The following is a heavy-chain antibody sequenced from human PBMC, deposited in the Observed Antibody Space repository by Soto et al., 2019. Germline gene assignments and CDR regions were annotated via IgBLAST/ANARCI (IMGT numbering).Heavy chain of an antibody. CDR1: GFTFSTFD. J-gene: IGHJ5*02. CDR3: ARGRSFSYDSTPPPMFDP. V-gene: IGHV3-13*01. Sequence: HPGGSLRLSCAGSGFTFSTFDIHWVRQAPGKGLEWVSGIGTLSDTFYAASVQGRFTISRQNAKNSVYLQMNSLRAGDTAFYYCARGRSFSYDSTPPPMFDPWGQGT. D-gene: IGHD3-10*01. CDR2: IGTLSDT.